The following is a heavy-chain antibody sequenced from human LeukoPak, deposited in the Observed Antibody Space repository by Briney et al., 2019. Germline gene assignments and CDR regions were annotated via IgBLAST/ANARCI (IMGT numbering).Heavy chain of an antibody. CDR2: IYPGDSDT. J-gene: IGHJ3*02. D-gene: IGHD2-2*01. CDR3: ARRRYCSSTSCYGGVDGFDI. V-gene: IGHV5-51*01. Sequence: GASLQISCKGSGYVFTNYWVGWVRQLPGKGLEWMGIIYPGDSDTRYRPSFQGQVTISADKSFSTAYLQWSSLKASDTAMYYCARRRYCSSTSCYGGVDGFDIWGQGTMVTVSS. CDR1: GYVFTNYW.